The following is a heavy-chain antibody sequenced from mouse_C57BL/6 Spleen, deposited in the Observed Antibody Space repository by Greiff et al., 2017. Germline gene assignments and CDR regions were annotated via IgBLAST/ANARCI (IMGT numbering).Heavy chain of an antibody. CDR1: GYTFTSYW. J-gene: IGHJ1*03. D-gene: IGHD2-4*01. CDR3: ARDYDYDWYFDV. V-gene: IGHV1-61*01. CDR2: IYPSDSET. Sequence: QVQLQQSGAELVRPGSSVKLSCKASGYTFTSYWLDWVKQRPGQGLEWIGNIYPSDSETHYNQKFKDKATLTVDKSSSTAYMQLSSLTSEDSAVYYCARDYDYDWYFDVWGTGTTVTVSS.